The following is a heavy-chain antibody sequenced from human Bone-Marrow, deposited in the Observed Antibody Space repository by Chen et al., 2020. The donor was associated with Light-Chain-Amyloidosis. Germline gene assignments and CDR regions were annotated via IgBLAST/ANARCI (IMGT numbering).Heavy chain of an antibody. D-gene: IGHD3-22*01. J-gene: IGHJ4*02. Sequence: EVQLVESGGGLVQPGGSLRLPCAASGFTFSSYEMNWVRQAPGKGLEWVSYISSSGSTIYYADSVKGRFTISRDNAKNSLYLQMNSLRAEDTAVYYCARVGSYDSSGYYFYYFDYWGQGTLVTVSS. CDR1: GFTFSSYE. V-gene: IGHV3-48*03. CDR3: ARVGSYDSSGYYFYYFDY. CDR2: ISSSGSTI.